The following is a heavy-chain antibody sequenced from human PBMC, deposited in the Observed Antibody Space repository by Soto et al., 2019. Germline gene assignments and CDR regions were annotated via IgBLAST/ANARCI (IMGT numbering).Heavy chain of an antibody. J-gene: IGHJ5*02. CDR2: IKQDGSEK. CDR3: ARDSSYYDFWSGYSYNWFDP. V-gene: IGHV3-7*03. D-gene: IGHD3-3*01. CDR1: GFTFSSYW. Sequence: GGSLRLSCAASGFTFSSYWMSWVRQAPGKGLEWVANIKQDGSEKYYVDSVKGRFTISRDNAKHSLYLQMNSLRAEDTAGYYCARDSSYYDFWSGYSYNWFDPWGQGTLVTVSS.